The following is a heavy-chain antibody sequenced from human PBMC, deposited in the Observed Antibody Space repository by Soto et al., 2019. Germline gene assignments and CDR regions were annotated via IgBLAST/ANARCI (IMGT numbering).Heavy chain of an antibody. CDR2: INHSGST. Sequence: QVQLQQWGAGLLKPSETLSLTCAVYGGSFSGYYWSWIRQPPGKGLEWIGEINHSGSTNYNPSLKSRVNISVDTPQNQFSLKLSSVTAADTAVYYCARRVELELLSKYYYYVMDVWGQGTTVTVSS. V-gene: IGHV4-34*01. D-gene: IGHD1-26*01. J-gene: IGHJ6*02. CDR1: GGSFSGYY. CDR3: ARRVELELLSKYYYYVMDV.